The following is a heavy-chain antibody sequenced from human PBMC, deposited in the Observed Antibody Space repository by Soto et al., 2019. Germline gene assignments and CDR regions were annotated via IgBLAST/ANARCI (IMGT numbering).Heavy chain of an antibody. CDR1: GGSFSGYC. Sequence: PSETLSLTCAVYGGSFSGYCWSGIRQPPGKGLEWIGEINHSGSTNYNPSLKSRVTISVDTSKNQFSLKLSSVTAADTAVYYCARGPAYYDILTGYYKRNNWFDPWSQGTLVTVS. J-gene: IGHJ5*02. CDR2: INHSGST. CDR3: ARGPAYYDILTGYYKRNNWFDP. D-gene: IGHD3-9*01. V-gene: IGHV4-34*01.